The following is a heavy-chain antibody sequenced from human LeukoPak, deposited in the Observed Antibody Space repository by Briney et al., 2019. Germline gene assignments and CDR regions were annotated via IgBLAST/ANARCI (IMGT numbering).Heavy chain of an antibody. J-gene: IGHJ6*02. CDR2: IYYSGST. CDR1: GGSISSYY. CDR3: ARGEYSSGWTPPLYYYYGMDV. V-gene: IGHV4-59*01. Sequence: PSETLSLTCTVSGGSISSYYWSWIRQPPGKGLEWIVYIYYSGSTNYNPSLKSRVTISVDTSKNQFSLKLSSVTAADTAVYYCARGEYSSGWTPPLYYYYGMDVWGQGTAVTVSS. D-gene: IGHD6-19*01.